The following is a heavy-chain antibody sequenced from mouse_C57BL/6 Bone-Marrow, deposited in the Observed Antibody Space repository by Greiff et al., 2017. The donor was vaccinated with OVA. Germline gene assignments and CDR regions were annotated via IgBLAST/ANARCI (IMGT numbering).Heavy chain of an antibody. CDR3: AREAYYRFTY. Sequence: VMLVESGAELVKPGASVKISCKASGYAFSSYWMNWVKQRPGKGLEWIGQIYPGDGDTNYNGKFKGKATLTADKSSSTAYMQLSSLTSEDSAVYFCAREAYYRFTYWGQGTLVTVSA. CDR1: GYAFSSYW. D-gene: IGHD1-1*01. CDR2: IYPGDGDT. V-gene: IGHV1-80*01. J-gene: IGHJ3*01.